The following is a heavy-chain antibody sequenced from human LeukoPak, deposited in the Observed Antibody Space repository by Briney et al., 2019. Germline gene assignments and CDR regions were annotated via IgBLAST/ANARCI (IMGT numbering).Heavy chain of an antibody. CDR3: AREGSDDSSGYYYFDY. V-gene: IGHV3-9*01. CDR1: GFTFDDYA. CDR2: ISWNSGSI. J-gene: IGHJ4*02. Sequence: GGSLRLSCAASGFTFDDYAMHWVRQAPGKGLEWVSGISWNSGSIGYADSVKGRFTISRDNAKNSLYLQMNSLRAEDTALYYCAREGSDDSSGYYYFDYWGQGTLVTVSS. D-gene: IGHD3-22*01.